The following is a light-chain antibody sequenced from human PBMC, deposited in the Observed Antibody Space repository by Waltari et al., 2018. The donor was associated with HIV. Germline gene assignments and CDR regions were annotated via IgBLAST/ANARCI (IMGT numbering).Light chain of an antibody. CDR2: DDT. V-gene: IGLV1-51*01. CDR3: GTWDSSLSSSYV. Sequence: QSVLTQPPSVSAAPEQKVTISCSGHTSNIGSNYLSWYPQFPGTAPKLLIDDDTRRPSGVPDRCSCSRSDTSATLAITGLQTGDEADYFCGTWDSSLSSSYVLGTGTTVTVL. CDR1: TSNIGSNY. J-gene: IGLJ1*01.